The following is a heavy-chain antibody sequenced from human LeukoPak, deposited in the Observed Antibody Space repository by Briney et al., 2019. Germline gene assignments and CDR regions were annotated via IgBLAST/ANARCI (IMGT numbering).Heavy chain of an antibody. D-gene: IGHD6-13*01. J-gene: IGHJ4*02. CDR3: AKVVGDSSSWSI. CDR1: GFTFSSYG. Sequence: PGRSLRLSCAASGFTFSSYGMHWVRQAPGKGLEWVAVISYDGSNKYYADSVKGRFTISRDNSKNTLYPQMNSLRAEDTAVYYCAKVVGDSSSWSIWGQGTLVTVSS. V-gene: IGHV3-30*18. CDR2: ISYDGSNK.